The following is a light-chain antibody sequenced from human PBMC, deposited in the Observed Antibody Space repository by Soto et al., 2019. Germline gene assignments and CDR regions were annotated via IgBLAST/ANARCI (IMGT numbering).Light chain of an antibody. CDR1: SSNIGNND. J-gene: IGLJ1*01. CDR3: GTWDSSLSAGV. Sequence: QSVLTQPPSVSAAPGQKVTISCSGSSSNIGNNDVSWYQQLPGTAPKLLIYDINKRPSGIPDRFSGSKSGTSATLGITGLQTGDEADYYCGTWDSSLSAGVFGTGTKVTVL. CDR2: DIN. V-gene: IGLV1-51*01.